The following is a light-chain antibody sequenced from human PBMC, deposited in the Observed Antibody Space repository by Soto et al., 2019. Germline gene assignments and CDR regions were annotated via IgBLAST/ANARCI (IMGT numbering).Light chain of an antibody. CDR2: GAS. V-gene: IGKV3-20*01. J-gene: IGKJ3*01. CDR3: QQYGSSQFT. Sequence: EIVLMQSPGTLSLSPGEGATLSCRASQSVNSNHLAWYQQKPGQAPTFLIYGASRRATGIPDRFSGSGSGTDFTLTISRLEPEDFAIYYCQQYGSSQFTFGPGTKLNIK. CDR1: QSVNSNH.